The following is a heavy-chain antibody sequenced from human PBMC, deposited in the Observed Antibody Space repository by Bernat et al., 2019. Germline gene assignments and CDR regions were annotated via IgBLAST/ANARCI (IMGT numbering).Heavy chain of an antibody. V-gene: IGHV1-46*01. CDR1: GNTFTSYY. D-gene: IGHD2-21*02. J-gene: IGHJ4*02. CDR3: AREGMTARPLVY. CDR2: INPSGGST. Sequence: QVQLVQSGAEVKKPGASVKVSCKASGNTFTSYYMHWVRQAPGQGLEWMGIINPSGGSTSYAKKFQGRVTMTRDTSTSTVYMELSSLGSEDTAVYYCAREGMTARPLVYWGQGTLVTVSS.